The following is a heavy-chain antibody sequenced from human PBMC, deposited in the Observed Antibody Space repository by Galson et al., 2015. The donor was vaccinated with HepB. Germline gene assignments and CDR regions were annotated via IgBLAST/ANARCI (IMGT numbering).Heavy chain of an antibody. V-gene: IGHV1-69*06. Sequence: SVKVSCKASGGTFSSYAISWVRQAPGQGLEWMGGIIPIFGTANYAQKFQGRVTITADKSASTAYMELSSLRSEDTAVYYCALRGGDFWSGYYTAYYYYGMDVWGQGTTVTVSS. CDR2: IIPIFGTA. CDR3: ALRGGDFWSGYYTAYYYYGMDV. CDR1: GGTFSSYA. J-gene: IGHJ6*02. D-gene: IGHD3-3*01.